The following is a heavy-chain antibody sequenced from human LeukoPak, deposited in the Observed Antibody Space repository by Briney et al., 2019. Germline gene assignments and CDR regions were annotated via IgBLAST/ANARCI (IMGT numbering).Heavy chain of an antibody. D-gene: IGHD3-9*01. CDR3: AADLSYYDILTGYLV. CDR2: IYPGDSDT. V-gene: IGHV5-51*01. Sequence: GESLKISCKGSGYSFTSYWIGWVRQMPGKGLEWMGIIYPGDSDTRYSPSFQGQVTISADKSISIAYLQWSSLKASDTAMYYCAADLSYYDILTGYLVWGQGTTVTVSS. CDR1: GYSFTSYW. J-gene: IGHJ6*02.